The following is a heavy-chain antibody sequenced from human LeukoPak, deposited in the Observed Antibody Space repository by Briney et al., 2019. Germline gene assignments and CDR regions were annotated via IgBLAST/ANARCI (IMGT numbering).Heavy chain of an antibody. CDR1: GYTLTELS. Sequence: ASVTVSCKVSGYTLTELSMHWVRQAPGKGLEWMGGFDPEDGETIYAQKFQGRVTMTEDTSTDTAYMELSSLRSEDTAVYYCATGKTTVTTGPFDYWGQGTLVTVSS. V-gene: IGHV1-24*01. CDR2: FDPEDGET. CDR3: ATGKTTVTTGPFDY. J-gene: IGHJ4*02. D-gene: IGHD4-11*01.